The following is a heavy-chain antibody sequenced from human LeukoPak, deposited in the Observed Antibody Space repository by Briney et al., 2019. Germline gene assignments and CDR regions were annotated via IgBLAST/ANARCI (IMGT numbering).Heavy chain of an antibody. Sequence: PGGSLRLSCAASGFTFSRYWMSWVRQAPGKGLEWVAVTVFDGSNEYYADSVKGRFTISRDNSKNTVYLQMSGLRPEDTAVYYCARAPGGRSWYYFDYWGQGTLVTVSS. CDR2: TVFDGSNE. V-gene: IGHV3-30*03. CDR1: GFTFSRYW. J-gene: IGHJ4*02. D-gene: IGHD6-13*01. CDR3: ARAPGGRSWYYFDY.